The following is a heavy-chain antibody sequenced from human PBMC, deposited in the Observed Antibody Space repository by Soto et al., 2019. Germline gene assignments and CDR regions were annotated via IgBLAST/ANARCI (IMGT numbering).Heavy chain of an antibody. V-gene: IGHV3-30*18. CDR1: GFTFSSYG. Sequence: GGSLRLSCAASGFTFSSYGMHWVRQAPGKGLEWVAVISYDGSNKYYADSVKGRFTISRDNSKNTLYLQVNSLRAEDTAVYYCAKDIAAAREVLDYWGQGTLVTVSS. J-gene: IGHJ4*02. CDR2: ISYDGSNK. D-gene: IGHD6-13*01. CDR3: AKDIAAAREVLDY.